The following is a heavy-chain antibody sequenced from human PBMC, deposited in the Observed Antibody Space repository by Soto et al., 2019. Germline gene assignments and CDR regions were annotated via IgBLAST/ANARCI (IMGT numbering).Heavy chain of an antibody. D-gene: IGHD3-10*01. CDR2: IIPIFGTA. J-gene: IGHJ6*01. Sequence: SVKVSCKASGCTFSSYAISWVRQAPGQGLEWMGGIIPIFGTANYAQKFQGRVTITADKSTSTAYMELSSLRSEDTAVYYCARDVANAMVRGVIPTRYYYGMEVLGQGTTVIVSS. CDR1: GCTFSSYA. CDR3: ARDVANAMVRGVIPTRYYYGMEV. V-gene: IGHV1-69*06.